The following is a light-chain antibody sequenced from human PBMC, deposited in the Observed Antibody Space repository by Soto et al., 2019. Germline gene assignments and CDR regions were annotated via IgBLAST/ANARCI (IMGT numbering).Light chain of an antibody. CDR2: EVS. V-gene: IGLV2-14*01. J-gene: IGLJ1*01. CDR1: SSDVGGYNY. CDR3: SSYRSSSSFV. Sequence: QSVLTQPASVSGSPGQSITISCTGTSSDVGGYNYVSWYQQHPGKAPKLMIYEVSNRPSGVSSRFSGSKSGNTASLTISGLQGEDEADYYCSSYRSSSSFVFGTGTKLTVL.